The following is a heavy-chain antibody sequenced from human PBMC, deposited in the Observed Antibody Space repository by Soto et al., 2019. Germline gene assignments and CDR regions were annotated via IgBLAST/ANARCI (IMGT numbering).Heavy chain of an antibody. J-gene: IGHJ5*02. Sequence: QVHLVQSGAEVKKPGSSVKVSCKASGGTFSRFSISWVRQAPGQGLEWMGGIIPIHGTANYAQKFQGRVTITADESTRTAYMELSSLRSEDTAVYYCARDQTLRMTIFGVVDGPWGQGTLVIVSS. CDR2: IIPIHGTA. V-gene: IGHV1-69*11. CDR3: ARDQTLRMTIFGVVDGP. CDR1: GGTFSRFS. D-gene: IGHD3-3*01.